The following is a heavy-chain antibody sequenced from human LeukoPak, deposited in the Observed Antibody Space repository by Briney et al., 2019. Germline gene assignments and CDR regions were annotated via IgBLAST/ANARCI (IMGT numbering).Heavy chain of an antibody. D-gene: IGHD3-10*01. Sequence: PSETLSLTCTVSGGSISSGGYYWSWVRQHPGKGLEWIGYIYYSGSAYYNPSLKSRVTISVDTSENQFSLKLSFVTAADTAVYYCARVNYGSATKEDYWGQGTLVTVSS. J-gene: IGHJ4*02. CDR3: ARVNYGSATKEDY. V-gene: IGHV4-31*03. CDR1: GGSISSGGYY. CDR2: IYYSGSA.